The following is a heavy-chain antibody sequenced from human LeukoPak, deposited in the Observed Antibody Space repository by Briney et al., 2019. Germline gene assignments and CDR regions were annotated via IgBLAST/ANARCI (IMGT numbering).Heavy chain of an antibody. CDR2: ISDSGGNT. CDR3: AKDLAPAAY. D-gene: IGHD6-25*01. V-gene: IGHV3-23*01. CDR1: GFTFISYA. J-gene: IGHJ4*02. Sequence: PGGSLRLSCAASGFTFISYAMSWVRQAPGKGLEWVSAISDSGGNTYYADSVKGRFTISRDNSKNTLFLQMDSLRAEDTAIYYCAKDLAPAAYWGQGTLDTVSS.